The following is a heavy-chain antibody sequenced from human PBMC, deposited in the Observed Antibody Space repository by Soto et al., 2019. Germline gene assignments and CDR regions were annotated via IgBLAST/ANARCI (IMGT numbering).Heavy chain of an antibody. CDR3: ARGSIVGATPFDY. CDR2: IYSGGST. Sequence: GSLSLSCAAXGFTVSSNYMSWVRQAPGKGLEWVSVIYSGGSTYYADSVKGRFTISRDNSKNTLYLQMNSLRAEDTAVYYCARGSIVGATPFDYWGQGTLVTVSS. V-gene: IGHV3-53*01. CDR1: GFTVSSNY. D-gene: IGHD1-26*01. J-gene: IGHJ4*02.